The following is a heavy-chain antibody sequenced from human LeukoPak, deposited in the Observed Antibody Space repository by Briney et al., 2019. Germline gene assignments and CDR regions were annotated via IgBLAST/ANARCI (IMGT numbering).Heavy chain of an antibody. D-gene: IGHD6-6*01. Sequence: ASVKVSCKASGYIFTGYYMHWVRQAPGQGLEWMGWINPNSGGTNYAQKFQGWVTMTRDTSISTAYMELSRLRSDDTAVYYCARDQRGAARKTFDIWGQGTMVTVSS. CDR1: GYIFTGYY. V-gene: IGHV1-2*04. CDR2: INPNSGGT. CDR3: ARDQRGAARKTFDI. J-gene: IGHJ3*02.